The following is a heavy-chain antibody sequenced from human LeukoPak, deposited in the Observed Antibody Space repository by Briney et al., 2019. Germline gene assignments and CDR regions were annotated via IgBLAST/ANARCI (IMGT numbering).Heavy chain of an antibody. CDR3: ARDGGSGSGSYFGMDV. D-gene: IGHD3-10*01. V-gene: IGHV1-2*02. J-gene: IGHJ6*02. Sequence: ASVKVSCTASGYTFTGYYMHWVRQAPGQGLEWMGWINPNSGGTNYAQKFQGRVTMTRDTSISTAYMELSRLRSEDTAVYHCARDGGSGSGSYFGMDVWGQGTTVTVSS. CDR2: INPNSGGT. CDR1: GYTFTGYY.